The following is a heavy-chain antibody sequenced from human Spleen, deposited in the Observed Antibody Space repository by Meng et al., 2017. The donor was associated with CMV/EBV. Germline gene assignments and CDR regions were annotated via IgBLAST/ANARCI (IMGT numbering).Heavy chain of an antibody. Sequence: SETLSLTCAVYGGSFSTYYWSWIRQPPGKGLEWIGEINHSGSTNYSPSLKSRVTISIDTSKNQFSLKLSSVTAADTAVYYCARVLLWFGADYWGQGTLVTVSS. CDR3: ARVLLWFGADY. V-gene: IGHV4-34*01. D-gene: IGHD3-10*01. CDR1: GGSFSTYY. CDR2: INHSGST. J-gene: IGHJ4*02.